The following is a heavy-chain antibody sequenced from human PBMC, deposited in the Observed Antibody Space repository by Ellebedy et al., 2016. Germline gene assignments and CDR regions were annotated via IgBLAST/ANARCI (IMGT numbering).Heavy chain of an antibody. CDR3: ASRPNWYFDL. CDR1: GGSVRSSSYY. CDR2: MYYRGST. V-gene: IGHV4-39*01. Sequence: SETLSLIXTVSGGSVRSSSYYWDWIRQPPGKGLEWIGSMYYRGSTNYNPSLKSRVTISVDTSKNQFSLKLTSVTAADTAVYYCASRPNWYFDLWGRGTLVTVSS. J-gene: IGHJ2*01.